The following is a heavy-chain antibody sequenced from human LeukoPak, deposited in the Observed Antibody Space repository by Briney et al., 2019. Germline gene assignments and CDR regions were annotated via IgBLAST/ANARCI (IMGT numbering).Heavy chain of an antibody. CDR3: AGGGCSGGSCYTDY. CDR2: IYYSGST. V-gene: IGHV4-59*08. CDR1: GGSISSYY. D-gene: IGHD2-15*01. J-gene: IGHJ4*02. Sequence: SETLSLTCTVSGGSISSYYWSWIRQPPGKGLEWIGYIYYSGSTNYNPSLKSRVTISVDTSKNQFSLKLSSVTAADTAVYYCAGGGCSGGSCYTDYWGQGTLVTVSS.